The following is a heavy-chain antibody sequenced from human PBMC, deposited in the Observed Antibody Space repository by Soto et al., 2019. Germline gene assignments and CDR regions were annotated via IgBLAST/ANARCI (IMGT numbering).Heavy chain of an antibody. D-gene: IGHD2-2*01. J-gene: IGHJ6*02. CDR3: ARDVWCTSCYYYYGMDV. CDR1: GGTFSSYA. V-gene: IGHV1-69*13. CDR2: IIPIFGTE. Sequence: SVKVSCKASGGTFSSYAISWVRQAPGQGLEWMGGIIPIFGTENYAQKFQGRVTITADESTSTAYMELSSLRSEDTAVYYCARDVWCTSCYYYYGMDVWGQGTTGTV.